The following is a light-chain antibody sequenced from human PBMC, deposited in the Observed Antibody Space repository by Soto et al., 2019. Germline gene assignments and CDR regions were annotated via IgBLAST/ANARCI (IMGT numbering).Light chain of an antibody. CDR2: QVR. CDR1: SWDIGSYSY. CDR3: NSYSSRTTLGV. V-gene: IGLV2-14*01. Sequence: QSALTQPASVSGSLGQSITISCTGTSWDIGSYSYVSWYQQFPGKAPKLLVFQVRDRPPGVSNRFSGSASGDTASLTISGLRAEDEATYYCNSYSSRTTLGVFGGGTKLTVL. J-gene: IGLJ3*02.